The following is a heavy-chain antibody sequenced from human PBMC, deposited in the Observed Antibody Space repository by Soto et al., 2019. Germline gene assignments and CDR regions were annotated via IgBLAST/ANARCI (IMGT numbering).Heavy chain of an antibody. J-gene: IGHJ4*02. V-gene: IGHV1-69*05. D-gene: IGHD5-18*01. Sequence: QVQLVQSGAEVKKPESSVKVSCKAPGGTFSTYAISWVRQAPGQGLEWMGGIIPMFGTANYAQRFQDRVTXTXYESTNTVSMELSSLRSEDTAVYFCASGIQLWLRRINNGYSGWGQGTLVTVSS. CDR2: IIPMFGTA. CDR1: GGTFSTYA. CDR3: ASGIQLWLRRINNGYSG.